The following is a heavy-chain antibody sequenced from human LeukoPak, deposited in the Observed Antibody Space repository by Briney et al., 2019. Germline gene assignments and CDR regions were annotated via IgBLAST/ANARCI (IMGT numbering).Heavy chain of an antibody. CDR3: AKTTAGYSSGRYPGWPVDY. CDR1: GFTFGSYA. D-gene: IGHD6-19*01. J-gene: IGHJ4*02. V-gene: IGHV3-23*01. CDR2: ISGSSGST. Sequence: GGSLRLSCATSGFTFGSYAMYWVRQAPGKGLEGVSGISGSSGSTSYADSVKGRFTISRHNSENTVYLQMNSLRADDTAVYYCAKTTAGYSSGRYPGWPVDYWGQGTLVTVSS.